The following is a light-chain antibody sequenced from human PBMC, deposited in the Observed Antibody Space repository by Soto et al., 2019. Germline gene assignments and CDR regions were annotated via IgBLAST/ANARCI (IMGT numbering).Light chain of an antibody. CDR2: WAS. V-gene: IGKV4-1*01. Sequence: EIVMAQFAETLALSVCESSTIKCRSSQSLLHISNNKNYLAWYQQKPGQPPKLLIYWASTRESGVPDRFSGSGSGTDFTLTISSLQAEDVAVYYCQQYYSTPLTFGGGTKVDI. CDR1: QSLLHISNNKNY. J-gene: IGKJ4*01. CDR3: QQYYSTPLT.